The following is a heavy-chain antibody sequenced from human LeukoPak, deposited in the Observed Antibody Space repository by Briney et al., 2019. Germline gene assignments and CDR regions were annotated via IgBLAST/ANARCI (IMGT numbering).Heavy chain of an antibody. Sequence: QSGGSLRLSCAASVFTFSSYEMNWVRQAPGKGLEWVSYISSSGSTIYYADSVKGRFTISRDNAKNSLYLQMNSLRAEDTAVYYCARRKYSYGREAFDYWGQGTLVTVSS. CDR3: ARRKYSYGREAFDY. CDR2: ISSSGSTI. CDR1: VFTFSSYE. D-gene: IGHD5-18*01. J-gene: IGHJ4*02. V-gene: IGHV3-48*03.